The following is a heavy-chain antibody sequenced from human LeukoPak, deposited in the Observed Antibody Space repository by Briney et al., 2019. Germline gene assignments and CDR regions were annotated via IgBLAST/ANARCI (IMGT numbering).Heavy chain of an antibody. CDR2: IYHSGST. J-gene: IGHJ5*02. Sequence: SETLSLTCTVSGGSISSGDYYWTWIRQPPGKGLEWIGYIYHSGSTHYNSSLKSRLTISVDTSKNQFSLKLSSVTAADTAVYYCARGLRGIMIRGAITDLNWFDAWGQGTLVIVSS. V-gene: IGHV4-30-4*01. CDR1: GGSISSGDYY. D-gene: IGHD3-10*01. CDR3: ARGLRGIMIRGAITDLNWFDA.